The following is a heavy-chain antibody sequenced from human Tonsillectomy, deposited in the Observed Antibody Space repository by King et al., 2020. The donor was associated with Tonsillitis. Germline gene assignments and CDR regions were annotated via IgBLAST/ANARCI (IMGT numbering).Heavy chain of an antibody. V-gene: IGHV5-10-1*03. CDR3: ARSEQALSTYYYYYYMDV. Sequence: VQLVESGAEVKKPGESLRISCKVSGYSFTSFWINWVRQRPGKGLEWVGRIDPSDSHTNYSPSFQGHVSLSADKSISTAYLQWSSLKAPDTALYYCARSEQALSTYYYYYYMDVWGKGTTVTVSS. CDR1: GYSFTSFW. D-gene: IGHD6-13*01. CDR2: IDPSDSHT. J-gene: IGHJ6*03.